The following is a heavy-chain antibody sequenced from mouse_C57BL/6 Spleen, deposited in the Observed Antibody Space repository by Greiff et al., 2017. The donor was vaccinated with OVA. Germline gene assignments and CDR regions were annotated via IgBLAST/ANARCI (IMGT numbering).Heavy chain of an antibody. Sequence: EVQLQQSGPGLVRPSQSLSLTCSVTGYSITSGYYWNWIRQFPGNKLEWMGYISYDGSNNYNPSHKNRISITRDTSKNQFFLKLNSVTTEDTATYYCARDPGDGYSSYWYFDVWGTGTTVTVSS. CDR1: GYSITSGYY. V-gene: IGHV3-6*01. D-gene: IGHD2-3*01. CDR2: ISYDGSN. CDR3: ARDPGDGYSSYWYFDV. J-gene: IGHJ1*03.